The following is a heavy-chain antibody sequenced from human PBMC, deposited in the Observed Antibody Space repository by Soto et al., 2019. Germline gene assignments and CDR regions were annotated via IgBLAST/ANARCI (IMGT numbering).Heavy chain of an antibody. CDR1: GFTFSDYY. Sequence: QVQLVESGGGLVKPGGSLRLSCAASGFTFSDYYMSWIRQAPGKGLEWVSYISSSGSTIYYADSVKGRFTISRDNAKNAXXLQMNSLRAEDTAVYYCARDSAGSGWYRYYYGMDVWGQGTTVTVSS. D-gene: IGHD6-19*01. CDR3: ARDSAGSGWYRYYYGMDV. CDR2: ISSSGSTI. J-gene: IGHJ6*02. V-gene: IGHV3-11*01.